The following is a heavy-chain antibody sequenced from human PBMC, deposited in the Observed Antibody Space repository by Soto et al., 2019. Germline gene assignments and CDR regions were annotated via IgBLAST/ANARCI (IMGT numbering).Heavy chain of an antibody. D-gene: IGHD3-22*01. CDR3: ARPMRYYYDSSGQSAWFDP. J-gene: IGHJ5*02. CDR2: IIPIFGTA. Sequence: QVQLVQSGAEVKKPGSSVKVSCKASGGTFNSYAISWVRQAPGQGREWMGGIIPIFGTAKYAQKFQGRVTITADESTSTAYMELSSLRSEDTAVYYCARPMRYYYDSSGQSAWFDPWGQGTLVTVSS. CDR1: GGTFNSYA. V-gene: IGHV1-69*12.